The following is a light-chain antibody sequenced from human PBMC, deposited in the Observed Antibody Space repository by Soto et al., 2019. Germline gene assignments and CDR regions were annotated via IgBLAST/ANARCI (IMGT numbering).Light chain of an antibody. CDR3: AAWDDSLDNYV. Sequence: VLTQPPSASGTPGQRGTISCSGGTSNIGSNTVNWYQQLPGTAPKLLIYSNNQRPSGVPDRFSGSKSGTSASLAISGLQSEDEADYYCAAWDDSLDNYVFGTGTKVTVL. V-gene: IGLV1-44*01. J-gene: IGLJ1*01. CDR2: SNN. CDR1: TSNIGSNT.